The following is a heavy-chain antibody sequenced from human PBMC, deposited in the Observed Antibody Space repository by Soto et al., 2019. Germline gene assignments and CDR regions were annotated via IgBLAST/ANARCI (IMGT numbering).Heavy chain of an antibody. D-gene: IGHD1-26*01. V-gene: IGHV3-66*01. CDR1: GFTVSSNY. J-gene: IGHJ6*02. Sequence: GGSLRFSCAASGFTVSSNYMSWVRQAPGKGLEWVSVIYSGGSTYYADSVKGRFTISRDNSKNTLYLQMNSLRAEDTAVYYCTRVGGSVSGMDVWGQGTTVTVSS. CDR2: IYSGGST. CDR3: TRVGGSVSGMDV.